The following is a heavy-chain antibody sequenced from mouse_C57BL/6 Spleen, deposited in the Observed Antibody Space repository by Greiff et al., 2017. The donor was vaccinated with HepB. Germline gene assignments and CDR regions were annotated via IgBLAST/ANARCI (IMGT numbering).Heavy chain of an antibody. D-gene: IGHD2-5*01. CDR1: GYTFTDYY. Sequence: QVQLKESGAELVRPGASVKLSCKASGYTFTDYYINWVKQRPGQGLEWIARIYPGSGNTYYNEKFKGKATLTAEKSSSTAYMQLSSLTSEDSAVYFCSRSNSSTLYAMDYWGQGTSVTVSS. CDR2: IYPGSGNT. CDR3: SRSNSSTLYAMDY. V-gene: IGHV1-76*01. J-gene: IGHJ4*01.